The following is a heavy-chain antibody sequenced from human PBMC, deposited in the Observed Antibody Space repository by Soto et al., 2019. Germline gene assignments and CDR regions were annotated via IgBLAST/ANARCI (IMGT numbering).Heavy chain of an antibody. D-gene: IGHD2-8*01. CDR1: GFTFSSYD. V-gene: IGHV3-13*01. CDR2: IGTAGDT. J-gene: IGHJ5*02. CDR3: ARSNCTNGVCSHSNWLDP. Sequence: LRLSCAASGFTFSSYDMHWVRQATGKGLEWVSAIGTAGDTYYPGSVKGRFTISRENAKNSLYLQMNSLRAGDTAVYYCARSNCTNGVCSHSNWLDPWGQGTLVTVSS.